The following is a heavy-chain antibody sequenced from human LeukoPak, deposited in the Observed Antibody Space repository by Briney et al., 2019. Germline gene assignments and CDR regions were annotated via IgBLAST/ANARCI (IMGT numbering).Heavy chain of an antibody. CDR3: ARGGSDVFDI. D-gene: IGHD5-12*01. V-gene: IGHV4-30-2*01. J-gene: IGHJ3*02. CDR2: IYHSGST. CDR1: GGSISSGGYS. Sequence: PSQTLSLTCAVSGGSISSGGYSWSWIRQPPGTGLEWIGYIYHSGSTYYNPSLKSRVTITVDRSKNQFSLKLSSVTAADTAVYYCARGGSDVFDIWGQGTMVTVSS.